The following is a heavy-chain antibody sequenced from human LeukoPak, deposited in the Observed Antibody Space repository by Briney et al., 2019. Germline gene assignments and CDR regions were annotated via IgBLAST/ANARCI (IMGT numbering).Heavy chain of an antibody. CDR1: GFTFSSYA. CDR2: ISYDGSNI. V-gene: IGHV3-30-3*01. CDR3: AREAVPSAFDI. J-gene: IGHJ3*02. Sequence: GRSLRLSCAASGFTFSSYAMHWVRQAPGKGLEWVAVISYDGSNIYYADSVKGRFTISRDNSKNTLYLQMNSLRAEDTAVYYCAREAVPSAFDIWGQGTMVTVSS.